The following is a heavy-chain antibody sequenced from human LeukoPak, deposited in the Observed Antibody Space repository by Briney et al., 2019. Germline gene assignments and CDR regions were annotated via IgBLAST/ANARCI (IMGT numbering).Heavy chain of an antibody. D-gene: IGHD6-13*01. V-gene: IGHV3-21*04. CDR2: ISSSSSYI. CDR3: AKDLTVAAAGIDY. Sequence: GGSLRLSCAASGFTFSSYSMNWVRQAPGKGLEWVSSISSSSSYIYYADSVKGRFTISRDNSKNTLYLQMNSLRAEDTAVYYCAKDLTVAAAGIDYWGQGTLVTVSS. J-gene: IGHJ4*02. CDR1: GFTFSSYS.